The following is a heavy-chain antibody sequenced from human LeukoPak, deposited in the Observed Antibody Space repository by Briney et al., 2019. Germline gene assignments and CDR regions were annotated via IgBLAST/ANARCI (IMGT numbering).Heavy chain of an antibody. J-gene: IGHJ4*02. Sequence: SGGSLRLSCAASGFTFSSYSMNWVRQAPGKGLEWVSCISSSSSYIYYADSVRGRFTISRDNAKNSLYLQMNSLRAEDTAVYYCARDFFPDDDPQIRIVGATGALVDYWGQGTLVTVSS. CDR3: ARDFFPDDDPQIRIVGATGALVDY. D-gene: IGHD1-26*01. CDR1: GFTFSSYS. CDR2: ISSSSSYI. V-gene: IGHV3-21*01.